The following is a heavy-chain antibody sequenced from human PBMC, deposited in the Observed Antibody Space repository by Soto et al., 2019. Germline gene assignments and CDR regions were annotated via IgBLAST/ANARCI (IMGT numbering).Heavy chain of an antibody. Sequence: ASVKVPCKASGYTFTNYGINWVRQAPGQGLEWMGWISPFTGDTHYTQSLQGRVTMTTDTSTSTAYMELRSLRSADTAVYYCARSCSGGSCHSAYWGQGTLVTVSS. CDR3: ARSCSGGSCHSAY. CDR1: GYTFTNYG. V-gene: IGHV1-18*04. D-gene: IGHD2-15*01. CDR2: ISPFTGDT. J-gene: IGHJ4*02.